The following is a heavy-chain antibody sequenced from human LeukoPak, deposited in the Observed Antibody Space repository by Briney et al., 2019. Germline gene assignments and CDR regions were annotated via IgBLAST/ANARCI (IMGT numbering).Heavy chain of an antibody. V-gene: IGHV3-23*01. CDR1: GFTFSSYE. Sequence: GGSLRLSCAASGFTFSSYEMNWVRQAPGKGLEWVSAISGSGGSTYYADSVKGRFTISRDNSKNTLYLQMNSLRAEDTAVYYCAKDQRVGYPYYFDYWGQGTLVTVSS. CDR3: AKDQRVGYPYYFDY. D-gene: IGHD2-8*02. CDR2: ISGSGGST. J-gene: IGHJ4*02.